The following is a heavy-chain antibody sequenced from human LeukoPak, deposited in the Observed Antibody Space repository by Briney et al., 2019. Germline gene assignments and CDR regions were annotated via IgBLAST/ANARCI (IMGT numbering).Heavy chain of an antibody. CDR3: ARKVPFDP. CDR1: GFTFSSYG. V-gene: IGHV3-48*02. Sequence: GGSLRLSCAASGFTFSSYGMHWVRQAPGKGLEWVSYIGSSSSTIYYADSVKGRFTISRDNDKNSLYLQMNSLRDEDTAVHYCARKVPFDPWGQGTLVTVSS. J-gene: IGHJ5*02. CDR2: IGSSSSTI.